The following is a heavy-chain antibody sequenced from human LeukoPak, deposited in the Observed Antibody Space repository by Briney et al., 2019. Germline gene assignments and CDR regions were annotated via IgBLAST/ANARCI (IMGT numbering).Heavy chain of an antibody. CDR2: IYYSGST. CDR1: GGSISSYY. Sequence: PSETLSLTCTVSGGSISSYYWSWIRQPPAKGLEWIGYIYYSGSTNYNPSLKSRVTISVDTSKNQFSLKLSSVTAADTAVYYCARNRDGYNSFDYWGQGTLVTVSS. CDR3: ARNRDGYNSFDY. J-gene: IGHJ4*02. D-gene: IGHD5-24*01. V-gene: IGHV4-59*01.